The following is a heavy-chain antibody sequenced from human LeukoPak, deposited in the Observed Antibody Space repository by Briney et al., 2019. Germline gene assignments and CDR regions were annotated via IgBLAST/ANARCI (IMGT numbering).Heavy chain of an antibody. Sequence: GGSLRLSCAASGFTFSTYWMGWVRQAPGKGLEWVAKIKPDGSEKDHVDSVKGRFTIFRDNAKNSLYLQLNSLRAEDTAVYYRARSRFYFDYWGQGTLVTVSS. CDR1: GFTFSTYW. V-gene: IGHV3-7*01. CDR3: ARSRFYFDY. J-gene: IGHJ4*02. CDR2: IKPDGSEK.